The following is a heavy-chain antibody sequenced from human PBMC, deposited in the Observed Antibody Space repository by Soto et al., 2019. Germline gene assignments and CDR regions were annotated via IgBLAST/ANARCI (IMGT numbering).Heavy chain of an antibody. CDR2: ISGSGGST. J-gene: IGHJ6*02. CDR1: GFTFSSYA. Sequence: GGSLRLSCAASGFTFSSYAMSWVRQAPGKGLEWVSAISGSGGSTYYADSVKGRFTISRDNSKNTLYLQMNSLRAEDTAVYYCAKQPDWVLGPLYYYYGMDVWGQGTTVTVSS. V-gene: IGHV3-23*01. D-gene: IGHD3-9*01. CDR3: AKQPDWVLGPLYYYYGMDV.